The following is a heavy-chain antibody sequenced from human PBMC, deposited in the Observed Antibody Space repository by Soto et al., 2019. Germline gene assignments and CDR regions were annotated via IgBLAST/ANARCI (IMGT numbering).Heavy chain of an antibody. CDR2: IWYDGITK. CDR1: GFTFTSYA. V-gene: IGHV3-33*01. J-gene: IGHJ5*02. CDR3: ARAKSPYDCSGETCYSGIPP. Sequence: QMQLVESGGGVVQPGTSLRLSCVGSGFTFTSYAIHWVRQTPGKGLEWLAVIWYDGITKFHTASVKGRFAISRDNSNNTVFLQMNSLRAEDKAPYHRARAKSPYDCSGETCYSGIPPWGQGTLVTVSS. D-gene: IGHD2-15*01.